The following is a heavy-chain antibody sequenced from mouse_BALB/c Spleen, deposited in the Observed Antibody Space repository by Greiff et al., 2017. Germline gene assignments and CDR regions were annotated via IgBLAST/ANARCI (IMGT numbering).Heavy chain of an antibody. J-gene: IGHJ1*01. Sequence: VQLQQSGPELEKPGASVKISCKASGYSFTGYNMNWVKQSNGKSLEWIGNIDPFYGGSTYNQKFKDKATLTVDKSSSTAYMQLKSLTSEDSAVYYCARREGADWYFDVWGAGTTVTVSS. V-gene: IGHV1-42*01. CDR1: GYSFTGYN. D-gene: IGHD3-3*01. CDR3: ARREGADWYFDV. CDR2: IDPFYGGS.